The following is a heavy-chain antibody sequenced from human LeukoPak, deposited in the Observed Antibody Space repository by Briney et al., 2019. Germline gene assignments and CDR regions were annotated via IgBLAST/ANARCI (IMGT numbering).Heavy chain of an antibody. J-gene: IGHJ4*02. CDR1: GYTFTSYG. D-gene: IGHD2-2*01. CDR2: ISAYNGNT. Sequence: ASVKVSCKASGYTFTSYGISWVRQAPGQGLEWMGRISAYNGNTNYAQKLQGRVTMTRDTSISTAYMELSRLRSDDTAVYYCATNVVLPAAAFDYWGQGTLVTVSS. V-gene: IGHV1-18*01. CDR3: ATNVVLPAAAFDY.